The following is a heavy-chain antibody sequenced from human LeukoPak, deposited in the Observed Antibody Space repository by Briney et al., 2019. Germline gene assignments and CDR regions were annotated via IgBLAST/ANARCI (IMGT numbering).Heavy chain of an antibody. Sequence: PSETLSLTCAVYGGSFSGYYWSWIRQPPGNGLEWIGEINHSGSTNYNPSLKSRVTISVDTSKNQFSLKLSSVTAADTAVYYCARSGVLRLYYFDYWGQGTLVTVSS. V-gene: IGHV4-34*01. CDR1: GGSFSGYY. CDR3: ARSGVLRLYYFDY. D-gene: IGHD2-15*01. CDR2: INHSGST. J-gene: IGHJ4*02.